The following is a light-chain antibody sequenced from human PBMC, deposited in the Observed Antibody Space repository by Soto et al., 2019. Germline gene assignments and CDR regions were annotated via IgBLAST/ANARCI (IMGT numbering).Light chain of an antibody. J-gene: IGKJ2*01. CDR3: QQYGPSPPYT. V-gene: IGKV3-20*01. CDR2: AAS. Sequence: EIVLTQSPGTLSLSPGERATLSCRASRSFASSYLAWYQQKPGQAPRLLIYAASNRATGIPDRFSGSGSATDFTLTISRLEPEDSAVHYCQQYGPSPPYTFGQGTTLEIK. CDR1: RSFASSY.